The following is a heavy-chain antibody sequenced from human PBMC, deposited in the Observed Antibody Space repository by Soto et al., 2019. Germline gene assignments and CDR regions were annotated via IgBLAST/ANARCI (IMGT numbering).Heavy chain of an antibody. J-gene: IGHJ6*02. CDR3: ARSEMGGYSGYGYMDV. V-gene: IGHV1-69*01. CDR2: IIPIFGTA. Sequence: QVQLVQSGAEVKKPGSSVKVSCKASGGTFSSYAISWVRQAPGQGLEWMGGIIPIFGTANYAQKFQGRVTITADESTSKAYMELSSLRSEDTAVYYCARSEMGGYSGYGYMDVWGQGTTVTVSS. D-gene: IGHD5-12*01. CDR1: GGTFSSYA.